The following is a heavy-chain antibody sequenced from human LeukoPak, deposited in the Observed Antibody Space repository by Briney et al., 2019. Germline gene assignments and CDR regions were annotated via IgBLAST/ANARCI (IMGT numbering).Heavy chain of an antibody. CDR1: GVSISTYY. CDR3: ARAPVHYYDSGKPWWTGFDV. J-gene: IGHJ3*01. D-gene: IGHD3-10*01. CDR2: VYYSGVN. Sequence: SETLSLTCTVSGVSISTYYWSWIRLPPGKGLEWIGFVYYSGVNKYNPSLKSRVTMSVDTPKNQFSLNLSSLTVADTAVYYCARAPVHYYDSGKPWWTGFDVLGQGTVVNVSS. V-gene: IGHV4-59*01.